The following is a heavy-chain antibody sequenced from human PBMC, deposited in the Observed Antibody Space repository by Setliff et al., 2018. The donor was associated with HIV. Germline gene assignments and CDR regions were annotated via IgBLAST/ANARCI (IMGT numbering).Heavy chain of an antibody. CDR2: ISAYSGHT. Sequence: ASVKVSCKASGYTFTTYGISWVRQAPGQGPEWMGWISAYSGHTNYAQKLQGRVTMTRDTSTSTAYMELRSLRSDDTAVYYCARVWEWNYDLGYWGQGTLVTVSS. D-gene: IGHD1-7*01. V-gene: IGHV1-18*01. CDR3: ARVWEWNYDLGY. CDR1: GYTFTTYG. J-gene: IGHJ4*02.